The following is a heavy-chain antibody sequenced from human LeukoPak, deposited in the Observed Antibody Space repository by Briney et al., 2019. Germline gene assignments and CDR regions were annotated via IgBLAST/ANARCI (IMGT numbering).Heavy chain of an antibody. CDR2: ISSSSSTI. J-gene: IGHJ4*02. V-gene: IGHV3-48*01. Sequence: HSGGSLRLSWAASGFTVSSNYMSWVRQAPGKGLEWVSYISSSSSTIYYADSVKGRFTISRDNAKNSLYLQMNSLRAEDTAVYYCARDIYYDSRRGGVDYWGQGTLVTVSS. CDR3: ARDIYYDSRRGGVDY. CDR1: GFTVSSNY. D-gene: IGHD3-22*01.